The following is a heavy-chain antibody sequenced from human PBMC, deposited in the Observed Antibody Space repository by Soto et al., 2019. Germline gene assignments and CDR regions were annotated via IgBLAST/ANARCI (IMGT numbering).Heavy chain of an antibody. Sequence: VGSLRLSCAASGFTFRSYPMHWVRQAPGKGLEWVAIVSYDGITKYADSVKGRFTISRDNSNNTLFLQMNSLRTEDTAVYYCTKEGLFWSGSFDSCGQGTLVTVSS. J-gene: IGHJ4*02. D-gene: IGHD3-3*01. CDR3: TKEGLFWSGSFDS. V-gene: IGHV3-30-3*02. CDR2: VSYDGITK. CDR1: GFTFRSYP.